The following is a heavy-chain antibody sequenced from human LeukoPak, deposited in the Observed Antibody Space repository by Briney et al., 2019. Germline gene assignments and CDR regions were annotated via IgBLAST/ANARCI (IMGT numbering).Heavy chain of an antibody. J-gene: IGHJ4*02. CDR2: IKQDGSEK. CDR3: ARGKGNFDY. D-gene: IGHD3-10*01. CDR1: GFTFSSYW. V-gene: IGHV3-7*01. Sequence: AGGSLRLSCAASGFTFSSYWMSWVRQAPGKGLEWVANIKQDGSEKYYEDSVKGRSTISKDNAKNSLYLQMNSLRAADTAVYYCARGKGNFDYWGQGTLVTVSS.